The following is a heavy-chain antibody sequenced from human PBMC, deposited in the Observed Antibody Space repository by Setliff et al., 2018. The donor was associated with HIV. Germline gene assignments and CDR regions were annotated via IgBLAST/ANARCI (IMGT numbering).Heavy chain of an antibody. D-gene: IGHD3-3*01. CDR3: AREDMSHWSGFLYESSWFDT. J-gene: IGHJ5*02. CDR1: GYSINNGLY. CDR2: TYTNGRL. Sequence: PSETLSLTCTVSGYSINNGLYWTWIRKPAGKGLEWIGHTYTNGRLNYNPSLQSRVAISMDTSRNQFSLRLSSVTAADTAVYFCAREDMSHWSGFLYESSWFDTWGRGILVTVSS. V-gene: IGHV4-61*09.